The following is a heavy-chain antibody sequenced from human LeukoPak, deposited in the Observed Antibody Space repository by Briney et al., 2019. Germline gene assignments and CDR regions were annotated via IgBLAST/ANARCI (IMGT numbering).Heavy chain of an antibody. CDR3: ARQGPNTNFDY. J-gene: IGHJ4*02. V-gene: IGHV1-69*04. CDR2: IIPILGIA. D-gene: IGHD2-2*01. Sequence: SVKVSCKASGGTFSSYAISWVRQAPGQGLEWMGRIIPILGIANYAQKFQGRVTITADKSTSTAYMELSSLRSEDTAVYYCARQGPNTNFDYWGQGTLVTVSS. CDR1: GGTFSSYA.